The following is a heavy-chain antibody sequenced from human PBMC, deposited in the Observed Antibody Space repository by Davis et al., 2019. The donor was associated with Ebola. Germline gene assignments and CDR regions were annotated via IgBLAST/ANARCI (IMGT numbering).Heavy chain of an antibody. CDR3: ARVRIATLVLDP. CDR2: INAGNGNT. Sequence: ASVKVSCKASGYTFNTYGMHWVRQAPGQRLEYMGWINAGNGNTKYSQKFQGRVTITRDTSASTAYMELSSLTSEDTAVYYCARVRIATLVLDPWGQGTLVTVSS. D-gene: IGHD3-10*01. CDR1: GYTFNTYG. V-gene: IGHV1-3*01. J-gene: IGHJ5*02.